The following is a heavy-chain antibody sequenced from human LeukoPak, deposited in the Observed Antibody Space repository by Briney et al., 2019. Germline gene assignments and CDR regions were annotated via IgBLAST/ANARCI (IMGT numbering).Heavy chain of an antibody. CDR2: ISSSSSYI. CDR3: ARGYCSGGSCCYYMDV. J-gene: IGHJ6*03. V-gene: IGHV3-21*01. D-gene: IGHD2-15*01. Sequence: GGSLRLSCAASGFTFSSYSMNWVRQAPGKGLEWVSSISSSSSYIYYADSVKGRFTISRDNAKNSLYLQMNSLRAEDTAVYYCARGYCSGGSCCYYMDVWGKGTTVTVSS. CDR1: GFTFSSYS.